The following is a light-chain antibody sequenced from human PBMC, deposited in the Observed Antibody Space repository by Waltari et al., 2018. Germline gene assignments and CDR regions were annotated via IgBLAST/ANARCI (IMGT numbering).Light chain of an antibody. CDR1: SGHRTNI. CDR2: VKSDGSH. Sequence: QLVLTQSPSASASLGASVKPTCTLSSGHRTNIIAWLQQQPEKGPRFLMNVKSDGSHNKGVGIPDRFSGPSSGAERYLTISSLQSEDEADYYCQTGGHGTWVFGGGTRLTVL. J-gene: IGLJ3*02. CDR3: QTGGHGTWV. V-gene: IGLV4-69*01.